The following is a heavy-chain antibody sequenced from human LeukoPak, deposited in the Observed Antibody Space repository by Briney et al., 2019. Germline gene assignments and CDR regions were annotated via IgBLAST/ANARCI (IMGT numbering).Heavy chain of an antibody. D-gene: IGHD4-17*01. J-gene: IGHJ3*02. CDR1: GSTFSDQY. V-gene: IGHV3-21*01. Sequence: GGSLRLSCAASGSTFSDQYMDWVRQAPGKGLEWVSSISSTSGYIFYADSVQGRFTISRDNAKSSLYLQMNSLRAEDTAVYYCARENGDYADAFDIWGQGTMVTVSS. CDR3: ARENGDYADAFDI. CDR2: ISSTSGYI.